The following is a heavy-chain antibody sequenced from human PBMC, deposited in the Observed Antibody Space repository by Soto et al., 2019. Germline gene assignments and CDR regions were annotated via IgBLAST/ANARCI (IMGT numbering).Heavy chain of an antibody. J-gene: IGHJ6*02. CDR1: GYSFTSYW. Sequence: GESLKISCKGSGYSFTSYWISWVRQMPGKGLEWMGRIDHSDSYTNYSPSFQGHVTISADKSISTAYLQWSSLKASDTAMYYCARLLILGGYGSGSYRCHGMDVWGQGTTVTVSS. D-gene: IGHD3-10*01. CDR2: IDHSDSYT. V-gene: IGHV5-10-1*01. CDR3: ARLLILGGYGSGSYRCHGMDV.